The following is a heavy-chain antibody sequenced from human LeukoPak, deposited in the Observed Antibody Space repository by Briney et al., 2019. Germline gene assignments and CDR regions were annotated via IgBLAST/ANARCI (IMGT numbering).Heavy chain of an antibody. Sequence: ASVKVSCKASGYTFTSYYMHWVRQAPGQGLEWMGWINPNSGGTNYAQKFQGRVTMTRDTSISTAYMELSRLRSDDTAVYYCARGLVRGGGFDPWGQGTLVTVSS. CDR1: GYTFTSYY. CDR3: ARGLVRGGGFDP. D-gene: IGHD3-10*01. CDR2: INPNSGGT. V-gene: IGHV1-2*02. J-gene: IGHJ5*02.